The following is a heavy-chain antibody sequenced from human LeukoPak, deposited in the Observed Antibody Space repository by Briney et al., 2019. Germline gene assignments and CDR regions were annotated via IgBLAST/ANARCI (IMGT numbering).Heavy chain of an antibody. CDR1: GYTFTSYG. J-gene: IGHJ6*02. CDR3: ARMPHDFWSGYQVLDYYYGMDV. D-gene: IGHD3-3*01. CDR2: ISAYNGNT. Sequence: GSVMVSCKASGYTFTSYGISWVRLAPGQGLEWMGWISAYNGNTNYAQKLQGRVTMTTDTSTSTAYMELRSLRSDDTAVYYCARMPHDFWSGYQVLDYYYGMDVWGQGTTVTVSS. V-gene: IGHV1-18*01.